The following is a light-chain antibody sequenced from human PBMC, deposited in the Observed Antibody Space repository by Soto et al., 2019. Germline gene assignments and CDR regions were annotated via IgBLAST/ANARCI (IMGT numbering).Light chain of an antibody. CDR1: QDISNY. CDR2: DAS. CDR3: QQYDNLPLT. V-gene: IGKV1-33*01. Sequence: DIQMTQSPSSLSASVGDRVTITCQASQDISNYLNWYQQKPGKAPNRLTYDASNLETGVPSRFSGSGSGTDFTCTISSLQPEDIATYYCQQYDNLPLTFGGGTTVEIK. J-gene: IGKJ4*01.